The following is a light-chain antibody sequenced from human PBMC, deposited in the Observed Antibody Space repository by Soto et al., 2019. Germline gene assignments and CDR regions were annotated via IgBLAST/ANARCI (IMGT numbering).Light chain of an antibody. CDR3: SSYAGRNTWV. V-gene: IGLV2-8*01. CDR1: SSDVGGYKY. J-gene: IGLJ3*02. CDR2: EVS. Sequence: QSVLTQPPSASGSPGQSVTISCTGTSSDVGGYKYVSWYQQHPGKAPKLMIFEVSRRPSGVPDRCSGSKSGNTASLTVSGLQAEDEADYYCSSYAGRNTWVFGGGTKLTVL.